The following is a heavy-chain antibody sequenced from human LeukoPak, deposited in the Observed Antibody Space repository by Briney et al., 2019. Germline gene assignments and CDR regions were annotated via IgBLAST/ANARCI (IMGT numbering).Heavy chain of an antibody. D-gene: IGHD3-22*01. CDR1: GFPFDDYA. J-gene: IGHJ4*02. CDR3: AKDLYYYDSSGYYSPDY. V-gene: IGHV3-43*02. CDR2: ISGDGGST. Sequence: GGSLRLSCAASGFPFDDYAMHWVRQAPGKGLEWVSLISGDGGSTYYADSVKGRFTISRDNSKNSLYLQMNSLRTEDTALYYCAKDLYYYDSSGYYSPDYWGQGTLVTVSS.